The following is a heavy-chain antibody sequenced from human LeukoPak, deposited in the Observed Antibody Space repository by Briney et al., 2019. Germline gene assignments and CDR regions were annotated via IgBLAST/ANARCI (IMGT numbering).Heavy chain of an antibody. CDR2: IFYSGNT. Sequence: ASETLSLTCTVSGAPISSYYSSWIRQPPGKGLEWIGYIFYSGNTNYNPSLKSRVTMSLGTSKNLFSLRLTSVTAADTAVYYCARHTTVVPPHYFDYWGQGALVTVSS. CDR1: GAPISSYY. CDR3: ARHTTVVPPHYFDY. V-gene: IGHV4-59*08. J-gene: IGHJ4*02. D-gene: IGHD4-17*01.